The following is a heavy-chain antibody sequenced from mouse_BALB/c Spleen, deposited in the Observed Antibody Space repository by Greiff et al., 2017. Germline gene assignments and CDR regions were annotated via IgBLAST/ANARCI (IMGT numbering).Heavy chain of an antibody. J-gene: IGHJ2*01. D-gene: IGHD2-2*01. CDR1: GFTFSSYA. Sequence: EVMLVESGGGLVKPGGSLKLSCAASGFTFSSYAMSWVRQTPEKRLEWVASISSGGSNYYPDSVKGRFTIARDNARNILYLQMSRLRSEDTAMYYCARGEEGYDGYWGQGTTLTVSS. CDR2: ISSGGSN. V-gene: IGHV5-6-5*01. CDR3: ARGEEGYDGY.